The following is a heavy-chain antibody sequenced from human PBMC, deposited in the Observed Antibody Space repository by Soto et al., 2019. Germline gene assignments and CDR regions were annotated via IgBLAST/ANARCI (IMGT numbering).Heavy chain of an antibody. Sequence: QVQLVESGGGVVQPGGSLRLSCAASGFAFSGYAMHWVRQAPGKGLEWMAVIWYDGSNKYYGDSVKGRFTISRDNSRNTLYLQMNSLRAEDTAVYYCARDKITRYIDYWGHGTLVTVSA. D-gene: IGHD3-10*01. J-gene: IGHJ4*01. CDR3: ARDKITRYIDY. V-gene: IGHV3-33*01. CDR2: IWYDGSNK. CDR1: GFAFSGYA.